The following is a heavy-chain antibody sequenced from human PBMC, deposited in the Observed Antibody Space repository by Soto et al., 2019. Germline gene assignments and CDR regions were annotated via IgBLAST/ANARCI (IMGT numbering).Heavy chain of an antibody. CDR2: INAYNGNT. V-gene: IGHV1-18*01. CDR1: GYTFTTYG. Sequence: QVQLVQSGAEVKKPGASVKVSCKASGYTFTTYGXXXXXQAPGQGLEWMGWINAYNGNTNYAQKLQGRVTMTTDTSTSTAYMELRSLRSDDTAVYYCARDPVAGTYFDYWGQGTLVTVSS. D-gene: IGHD6-19*01. CDR3: ARDPVAGTYFDY. J-gene: IGHJ4*02.